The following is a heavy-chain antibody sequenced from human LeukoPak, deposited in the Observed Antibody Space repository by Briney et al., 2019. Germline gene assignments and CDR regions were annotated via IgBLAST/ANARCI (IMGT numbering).Heavy chain of an antibody. CDR2: INSDGHDT. V-gene: IGHV3-74*01. Sequence: GGSLRLSCAASGFTFSSYWMHWVRQAPGKGLIWVSRINSDGHDTSYADSVKGRFTISRDNAKNTLYLQMNSLRAEDTAMYYCARDLYFGKLFQPFWGQGTLVTVSS. D-gene: IGHD3-10*01. CDR1: GFTFSSYW. J-gene: IGHJ4*02. CDR3: ARDLYFGKLFQPF.